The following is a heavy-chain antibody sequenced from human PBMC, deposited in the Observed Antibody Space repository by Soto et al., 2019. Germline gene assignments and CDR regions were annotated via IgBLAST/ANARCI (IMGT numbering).Heavy chain of an antibody. CDR2: VSPSTGNT. CDR1: GYNFNTYD. D-gene: IGHD1-20*01. J-gene: IGHJ4*02. V-gene: IGHV1-8*02. CDR3: ARGITQGFDF. Sequence: QVQLVQSGAEVEKPGASVKVSCQASGYNFNTYDINWVRQAPGQGLEWMGWVSPSTGNTLYAQKFQGRVTMTRDTSASTAHMELNSLTSDDTAVYYCARGITQGFDFWGQGTPVTVSS.